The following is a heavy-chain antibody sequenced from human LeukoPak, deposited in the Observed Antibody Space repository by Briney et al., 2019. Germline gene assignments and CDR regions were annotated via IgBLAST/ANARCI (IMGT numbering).Heavy chain of an antibody. J-gene: IGHJ3*02. Sequence: SETLSLTCTVPGGSISSSNYYWGWIRQPPGKGLEWIGSIYYSGSTYCNPSLKSRVTISVDTSKNQFSLKLSSVTAADTAAYYCARDVPDKLGAFDIWGQGTMVTVSS. CDR3: ARDVPDKLGAFDI. CDR1: GGSISSSNYY. D-gene: IGHD6-13*01. CDR2: IYYSGST. V-gene: IGHV4-39*07.